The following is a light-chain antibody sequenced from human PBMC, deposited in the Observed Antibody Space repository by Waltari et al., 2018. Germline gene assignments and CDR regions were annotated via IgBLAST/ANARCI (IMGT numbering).Light chain of an antibody. Sequence: EIVMTQSPATLSVSQGERATLSCRASQSLSSNLVWYQQKPGQAPSLLIYGASTRATGIPARFSGSGSGTEFTLTISSLQSEDFAVYYCQQYADWPPTFGQGTKVEIK. V-gene: IGKV3-15*01. J-gene: IGKJ1*01. CDR2: GAS. CDR1: QSLSSN. CDR3: QQYADWPPT.